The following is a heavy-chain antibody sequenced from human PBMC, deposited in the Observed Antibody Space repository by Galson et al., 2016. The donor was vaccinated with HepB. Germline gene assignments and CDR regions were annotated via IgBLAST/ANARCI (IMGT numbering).Heavy chain of an antibody. CDR1: GFSLSTSGVS. CDR2: IYWDDDK. V-gene: IGHV2-5*02. CDR3: AHSGNTMIFWGF. Sequence: PALVKPTQTLTLTCTFSGFSLSTSGVSVGWIRQPPGKALEWLALIYWDDDKRYRPSLQSRLTITKDTSKNQVLLTMTNMDPVDAATYYCAHSGNTMIFWGFWGQGTLVTVSS. J-gene: IGHJ4*02. D-gene: IGHD3-22*01.